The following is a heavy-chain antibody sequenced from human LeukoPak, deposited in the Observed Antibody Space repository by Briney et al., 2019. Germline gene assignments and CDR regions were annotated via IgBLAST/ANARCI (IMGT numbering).Heavy chain of an antibody. V-gene: IGHV1-8*01. Sequence: ASVKVSCKASGYTFTSYDINWVRRATGQGLEWMGWMNPNSGNTGYAQKFQGRVTMTRNTSISTAYMELSSLRSEDTAVYYCARGSWTRTWFDPWGQGTLVTVSS. CDR3: ARGSWTRTWFDP. CDR2: MNPNSGNT. CDR1: GYTFTSYD. D-gene: IGHD1-1*01. J-gene: IGHJ5*02.